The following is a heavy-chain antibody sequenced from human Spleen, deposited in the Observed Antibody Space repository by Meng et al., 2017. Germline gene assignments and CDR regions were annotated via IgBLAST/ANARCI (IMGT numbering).Heavy chain of an antibody. CDR1: GFTFSSNG. CDR3: AKGSIDDDY. J-gene: IGHJ4*02. CDR2: ISRNGDYT. V-gene: IGHV3-23*01. D-gene: IGHD2/OR15-2a*01. Sequence: LSLTCAASGFTFSSNGMTWVRQAPGKGLDWVSTISRNGDYTYYTDSVKGRFTISRDNSKNTVFLQMNSLRADDTAIYYCAKGSIDDDYWGQGTLVTVSS.